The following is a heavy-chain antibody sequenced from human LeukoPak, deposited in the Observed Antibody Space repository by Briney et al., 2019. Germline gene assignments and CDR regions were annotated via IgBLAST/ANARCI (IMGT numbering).Heavy chain of an antibody. V-gene: IGHV1-8*01. J-gene: IGHJ4*02. CDR3: ARGALLWFGELSD. CDR2: MNPNSGNT. Sequence: ASVKVSCKASGYTFTSYGINWVRQATGQGLEWMGWMNPNSGNTGYAQKFQGRVTMTRNTSISTAYMELSSLRSEDTAVYYCARGALLWFGELSDWGQGTLVTVSS. CDR1: GYTFTSYG. D-gene: IGHD3-10*01.